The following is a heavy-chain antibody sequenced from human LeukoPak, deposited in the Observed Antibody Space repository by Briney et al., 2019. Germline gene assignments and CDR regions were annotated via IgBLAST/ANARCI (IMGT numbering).Heavy chain of an antibody. D-gene: IGHD3-9*01. J-gene: IGHJ4*02. V-gene: IGHV4-30-4*08. Sequence: SQTLSLTCTVSSGSISSGDYYWSWIRQPPGKGLEWIGYIYYSGSAYYNPSLKSRVTISVDTSKNQFSLKLSSVTAADTAVYYCARQGILTGYYLVDYWGQGTLVTVSS. CDR3: ARQGILTGYYLVDY. CDR1: SGSISSGDYY. CDR2: IYYSGSA.